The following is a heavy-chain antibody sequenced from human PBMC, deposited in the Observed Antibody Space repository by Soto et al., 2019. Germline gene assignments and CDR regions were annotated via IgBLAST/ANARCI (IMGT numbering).Heavy chain of an antibody. CDR3: AKEHGTPGWFTADH. V-gene: IGHV3-30*18. J-gene: IGHJ4*02. Sequence: QVQLVESGGGVVQPGRSLRLSCAASGFTFSDYGMHWVRQAPGKGLEWVAVVSYDGGKIHYADTVRGRFTISRDNYRNTLYIEMNSLRTEDTAVYYCAKEHGTPGWFTADHCGAGTLLTVSS. CDR1: GFTFSDYG. CDR2: VSYDGGKI. D-gene: IGHD6-19*01.